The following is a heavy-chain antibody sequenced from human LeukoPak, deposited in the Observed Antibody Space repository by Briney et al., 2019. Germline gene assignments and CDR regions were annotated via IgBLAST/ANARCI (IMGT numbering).Heavy chain of an antibody. D-gene: IGHD5-24*01. J-gene: IGHJ4*02. Sequence: PGGSLRLSCAASGFTFSSCPMHWVRQAPGKGLVWVSRFSSDGSSTSYADSVKGRFTISRDNAKNTLYLQMNSLRADDTAVYYCTRSRDGYIDYWGQGILVTVSS. CDR2: FSSDGSST. CDR1: GFTFSSCP. V-gene: IGHV3-74*01. CDR3: TRSRDGYIDY.